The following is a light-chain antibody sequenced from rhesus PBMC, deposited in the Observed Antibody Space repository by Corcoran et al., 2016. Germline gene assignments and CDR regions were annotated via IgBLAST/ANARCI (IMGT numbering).Light chain of an antibody. CDR3: QQYKSYPYS. Sequence: DIQMTQSPSSLSASVGDTVTITCRASQGISSYLNWFQQQPGKAPNLRIYAATTLQSGVPSRLSGSGSGTDFTLTISSLQPEDFATYYCQQYKSYPYSFGQGTKVEIK. V-gene: IGKV1-28*02. J-gene: IGKJ2*01. CDR1: QGISSY. CDR2: AAT.